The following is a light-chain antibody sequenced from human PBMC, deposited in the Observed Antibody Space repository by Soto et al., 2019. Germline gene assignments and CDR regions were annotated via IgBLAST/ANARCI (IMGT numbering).Light chain of an antibody. CDR2: GAS. V-gene: IGKV3-20*01. CDR3: QQYGRSPLT. Sequence: EIIMTQSPSTLSLSPGERATLSCRASRRINLNLAWYQQKPGQAPRLLIYGASSRATGIPDRFSGSGSGTDFTLTISRLEPEDFAVYYCQQYGRSPLTFGGGSKADNK. J-gene: IGKJ4*01. CDR1: RRINLN.